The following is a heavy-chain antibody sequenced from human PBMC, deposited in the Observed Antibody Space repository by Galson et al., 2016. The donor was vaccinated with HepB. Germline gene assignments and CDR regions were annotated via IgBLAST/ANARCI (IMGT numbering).Heavy chain of an antibody. D-gene: IGHD4-17*01. CDR2: CSGSGVDT. CDR1: GFTFRSCA. CDR3: AKERYTVTTLFDF. V-gene: IGHV3-23*01. J-gene: IGHJ4*02. Sequence: SLRLSCAASGFTFRSCAMSWVRQAPGKGLEWVSGCSGSGVDTLYADSVKGRFTISRDNSKNTLYLQMNSLRVEDTAVYYCAKERYTVTTLFDFWGQGTLVTVSS.